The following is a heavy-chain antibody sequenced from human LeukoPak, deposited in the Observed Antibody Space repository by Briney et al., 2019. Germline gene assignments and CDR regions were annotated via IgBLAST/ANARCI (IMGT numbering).Heavy chain of an antibody. CDR2: ISDSGGST. CDR1: GFTFSSYA. D-gene: IGHD2/OR15-2a*01. J-gene: IGHJ6*02. CDR3: AKSEEYFYVAGYGMDV. V-gene: IGHV3-23*01. Sequence: GGSLRLSCAASGFTFSSYAMSWVRQAPGKGLEWVSSISDSGGSTYYADSGKGRFTISRDNSKNTLYLQMSSLRAEDTAVYYCAKSEEYFYVAGYGMDVWGQGTMVTVSS.